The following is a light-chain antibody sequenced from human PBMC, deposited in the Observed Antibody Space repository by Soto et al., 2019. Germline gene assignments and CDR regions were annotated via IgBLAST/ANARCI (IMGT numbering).Light chain of an antibody. CDR3: QEYKSAT. J-gene: IGKJ2*01. CDR1: QSISDW. V-gene: IGKV1-5*01. CDR2: DAS. Sequence: DIQMTQSPSTLSASVGDRVTITCRASQSISDWLAWYQQKPGKAPKLLIYDASTLQSGVPSRFSGSGSGTEFTLTISSLQPDDFATYYCQEYKSATFGQGTNLEIE.